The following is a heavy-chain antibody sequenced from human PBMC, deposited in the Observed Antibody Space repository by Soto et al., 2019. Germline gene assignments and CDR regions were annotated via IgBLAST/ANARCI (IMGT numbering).Heavy chain of an antibody. D-gene: IGHD2-15*01. CDR2: IIPIFGTV. Sequence: QVQLVQSGAEVKKPGSSVKVSCKASGGTFSSYAVSWVRQAPGQGLEWMGGIIPIFGTVSYAQQFQGRVTITADESTKPAYMELRSMRFEDTAVYYCARDSHPPALSGDIMRWDVWGQGTTVTVSS. V-gene: IGHV1-69*01. CDR1: GGTFSSYA. J-gene: IGHJ6*02. CDR3: ARDSHPPALSGDIMRWDV.